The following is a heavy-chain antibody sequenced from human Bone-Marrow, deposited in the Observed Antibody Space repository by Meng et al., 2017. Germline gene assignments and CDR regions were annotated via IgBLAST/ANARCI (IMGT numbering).Heavy chain of an antibody. J-gene: IGHJ6*02. CDR3: TSSPPWGRAGDWGYYYGMDV. D-gene: IGHD2-21*01. V-gene: IGHV3-49*03. CDR2: IRSKAYGGTT. CDR1: GFTFGDYA. Sequence: GGSLRLSCTASGFTFGDYAMSWFRQAPGKGLEWVGFIRSKAYGGTTEYAASVKGRFTISRDDSKSIAYLQMNSVKTEDTAVYYCTSSPPWGRAGDWGYYYGMDVWGQGTTVTVSS.